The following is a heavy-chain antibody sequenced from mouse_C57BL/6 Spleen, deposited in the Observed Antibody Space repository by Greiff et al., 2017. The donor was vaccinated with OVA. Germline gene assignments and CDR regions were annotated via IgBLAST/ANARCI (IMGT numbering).Heavy chain of an antibody. V-gene: IGHV1-55*01. Sequence: QVQLQQSGAELVKPGASVTMSCKASGYTFTSYWITWVKQRPGQGLEWIGDIYPGSGSTNYNEKFKSKATLTVDTSSSTAYMQLSSLTSEDSAVYYCAGRGYAYWGQGTLVTVAA. J-gene: IGHJ3*01. CDR3: AGRGYAY. CDR1: GYTFTSYW. CDR2: IYPGSGST.